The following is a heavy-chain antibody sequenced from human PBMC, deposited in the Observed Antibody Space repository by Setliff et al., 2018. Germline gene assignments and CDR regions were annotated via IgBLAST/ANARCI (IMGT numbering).Heavy chain of an antibody. V-gene: IGHV3-48*01. CDR1: GFTFSSYG. D-gene: IGHD2-2*02. Sequence: PGGSLRLSCAASGFTFSSYGMNWVRQAPGKGLEWLSYISSSSTTIYYAYSVKGRFTVSRDNAKNSLYLQMNSLRADDAAVYYCARSSAPIKRDYMDVWGKGTTVTVSS. CDR2: ISSSSTTI. CDR3: ARSSAPIKRDYMDV. J-gene: IGHJ6*03.